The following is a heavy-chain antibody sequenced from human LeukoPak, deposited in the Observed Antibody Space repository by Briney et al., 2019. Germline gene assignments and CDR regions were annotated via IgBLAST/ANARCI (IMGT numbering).Heavy chain of an antibody. CDR3: ARDRPVVATISHPDY. V-gene: IGHV1-18*01. J-gene: IGHJ4*02. Sequence: GASVKDSCKASGYTFTSYGIRWVRQAPGQGLEWMGWISAYNGNTNYAQKLQGRVTMTTDTSTSTAYMELRSLRSDDTAVYYCARDRPVVATISHPDYWGQGTLVTVSS. D-gene: IGHD5-12*01. CDR1: GYTFTSYG. CDR2: ISAYNGNT.